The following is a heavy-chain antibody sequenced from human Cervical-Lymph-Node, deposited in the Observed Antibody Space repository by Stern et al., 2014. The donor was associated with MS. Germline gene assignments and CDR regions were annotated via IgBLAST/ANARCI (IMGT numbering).Heavy chain of an antibody. D-gene: IGHD5-24*01. CDR1: GGTFSIYA. Sequence: QVQLVQSGAEVKKPGSSVKVSCKASGGTFSIYALSWVRQAPGQGLEWMGGIIPIFGTANYTQKFQGRVTITADESTSTAYMDLSSLRSEDTALYYCAREGKARDGYNNPFDYWGQGTLVTVSS. CDR2: IIPIFGTA. V-gene: IGHV1-69*01. J-gene: IGHJ4*02. CDR3: AREGKARDGYNNPFDY.